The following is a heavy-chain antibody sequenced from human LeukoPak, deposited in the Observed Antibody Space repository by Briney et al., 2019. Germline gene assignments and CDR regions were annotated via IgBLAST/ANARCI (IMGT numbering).Heavy chain of an antibody. V-gene: IGHV3-23*01. D-gene: IGHD4-17*01. CDR3: AKVPPLSPGDIGYYFDY. CDR2: ISGSGGST. J-gene: IGHJ4*02. Sequence: QPGGSLRLSCAASGFTFSSYAMSWVRQAPGKGLEWVSAISGSGGSTYYADSVKGRFTISRDNSKNTLYLQMNSLRAEDTAVYYCAKVPPLSPGDIGYYFDYWGQGTLVTVSS. CDR1: GFTFSSYA.